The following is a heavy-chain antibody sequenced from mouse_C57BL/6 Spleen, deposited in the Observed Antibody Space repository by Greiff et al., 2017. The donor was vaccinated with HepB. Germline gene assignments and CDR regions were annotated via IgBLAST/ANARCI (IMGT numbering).Heavy chain of an antibody. J-gene: IGHJ4*01. V-gene: IGHV2-6-1*01. Sequence: VMLVESGPGLVAPSQILSITCTVSGFSLTSYGVHWVRQPPGKGLEWLVVIWSDGSTTYNSALKSRLSISKDNSKSQVFLKMNSLQTDDTAMYYCARHGGWLRGDYYAMDYWGQGTSVTVSS. CDR1: GFSLTSYG. D-gene: IGHD2-2*01. CDR3: ARHGGWLRGDYYAMDY. CDR2: IWSDGST.